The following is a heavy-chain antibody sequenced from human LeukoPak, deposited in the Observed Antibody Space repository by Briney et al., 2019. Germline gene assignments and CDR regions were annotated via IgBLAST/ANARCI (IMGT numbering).Heavy chain of an antibody. CDR1: GGSISSYY. J-gene: IGHJ3*02. Sequence: PSETLSLTCTVSGGSISSYYWSWIRQPPGKGLEWIGYIYYSGSTNYNPSLKSRVTISVDTSKNQFSLKLSSVTAADTAVYYCARGCSGGSCYPTQFAFDIWGQGTMVTVSS. D-gene: IGHD2-15*01. CDR2: IYYSGST. CDR3: ARGCSGGSCYPTQFAFDI. V-gene: IGHV4-59*08.